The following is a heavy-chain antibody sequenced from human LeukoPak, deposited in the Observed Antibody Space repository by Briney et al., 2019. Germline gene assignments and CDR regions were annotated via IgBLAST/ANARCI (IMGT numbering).Heavy chain of an antibody. J-gene: IGHJ5*02. V-gene: IGHV5-51*01. Sequence: GESLKISCKGSGYSFTSYWIGWVRQMPGKGLEWMGIIYAGDAETRYSPSLQGQATISVDKSISTAYLHWRSLKASDTAMYYCARQRVEYSSSSPFNWFHPWGQGTLVTVSS. CDR3: ARQRVEYSSSSPFNWFHP. CDR1: GYSFTSYW. D-gene: IGHD6-6*01. CDR2: IYAGDAET.